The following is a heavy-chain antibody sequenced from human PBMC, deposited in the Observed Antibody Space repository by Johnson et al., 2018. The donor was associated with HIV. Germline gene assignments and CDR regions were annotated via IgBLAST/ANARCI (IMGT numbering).Heavy chain of an antibody. CDR3: ARPGSSGWYPDAFDI. CDR2: ISYDGSNK. CDR1: GFTFSSYA. V-gene: IGHV3-30-3*01. D-gene: IGHD6-19*01. J-gene: IGHJ3*02. Sequence: VQLVESGGGLVQPGRSLRLSCAASGFTFSSYAMHWVRQAPGKGLEWVAVISYDGSNKYYADSVKGRFTISRDNSKNTLYLQMNSLRAEDTAVYYCARPGSSGWYPDAFDIWGQGTMVTVSS.